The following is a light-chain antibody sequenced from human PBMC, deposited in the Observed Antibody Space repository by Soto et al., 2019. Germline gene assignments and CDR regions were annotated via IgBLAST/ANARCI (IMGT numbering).Light chain of an antibody. J-gene: IGKJ1*01. Sequence: YIGGGVPLSSRASQAIGGWLAWYQQKPGKAPKLLIYDASALQRGVPSRFSDSGSGTNFTLTISSLQPDDFATYYCQQYETFSGTFGQGTKVDIK. CDR3: QQYETFSGT. V-gene: IGKV1-5*01. CDR2: DAS. CDR1: QAIGGW.